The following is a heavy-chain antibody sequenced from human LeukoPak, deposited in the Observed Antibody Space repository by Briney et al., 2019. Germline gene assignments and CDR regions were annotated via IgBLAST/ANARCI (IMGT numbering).Heavy chain of an antibody. CDR2: IIPIFGIA. J-gene: IGHJ6*02. CDR3: ARTTCYYCGGDTDYYYYGMDV. V-gene: IGHV1-69*04. Sequence: SVKVSCKASGGTFSSYAISWVRQAPGQGLEWMGRIIPIFGIANYAQKFQGGVTITADKSTSTAYMELSSLRSEDTAVYYCARTTCYYCGGDTDYYYYGMDVWGQGTTVTVS. D-gene: IGHD2-21*02. CDR1: GGTFSSYA.